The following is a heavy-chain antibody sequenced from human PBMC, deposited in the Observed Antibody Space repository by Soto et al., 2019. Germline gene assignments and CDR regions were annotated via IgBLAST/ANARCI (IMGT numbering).Heavy chain of an antibody. D-gene: IGHD2-15*01. CDR3: ARDPYCSGGSCVDY. V-gene: IGHV3-30-3*01. CDR1: GFTFSSYA. Sequence: QVPLVESGGGVVQPGRSLRLSCAASGFTFSSYAMHWVRQAPGKGLEWVAVISYDGSNKSYADSVKGRFTISRDNSKNTLYLHMNSLRAEDTAVYYCARDPYCSGGSCVDYWGQGTLVTVSS. CDR2: ISYDGSNK. J-gene: IGHJ4*02.